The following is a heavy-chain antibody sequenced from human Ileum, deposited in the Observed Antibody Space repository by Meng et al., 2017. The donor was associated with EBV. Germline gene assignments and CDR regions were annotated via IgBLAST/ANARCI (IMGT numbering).Heavy chain of an antibody. CDR1: GGSIRSGGYY. CDR3: ARADKVRFDY. CDR2: IHSSGST. V-gene: IGHV4-31*03. J-gene: IGHJ4*02. Sequence: VQLQDTGQELVKPSQILSLTCTVSGGSIRSGGYYWSWIRQHPGKGLEWIGYIHSSGSTYYNPSLRSRLTISVDTSKNQFSLKLSSVTAADTAVYYCARADKVRFDYWGQGTLVTVSS.